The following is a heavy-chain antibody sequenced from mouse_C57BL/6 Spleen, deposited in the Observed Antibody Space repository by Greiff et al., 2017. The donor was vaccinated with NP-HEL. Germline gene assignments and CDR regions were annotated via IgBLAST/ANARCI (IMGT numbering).Heavy chain of an antibody. CDR1: GFNIKDSY. CDR3: AFIYYGNYEGAMDY. J-gene: IGHJ4*01. CDR2: IDPEDGDT. D-gene: IGHD2-1*01. V-gene: IGHV14-2*01. Sequence: EVKLMESGAELVKPGASVKLSCTASGFNIKDSYMHWVKQRTEQGLEWIGRIDPEDGDTKYVPKFQGKATITADTSSNTAYLQLSSLTSEDTAVYYCAFIYYGNYEGAMDYWGQGTSVTVSS.